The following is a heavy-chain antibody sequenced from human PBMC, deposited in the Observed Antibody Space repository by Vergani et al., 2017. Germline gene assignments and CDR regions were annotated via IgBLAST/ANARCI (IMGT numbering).Heavy chain of an antibody. D-gene: IGHD2-15*01. Sequence: QVQLQESGPGLVKPPGTLSLTCAVSGDSFRSNKWWTWVRQSPGKTLEWIGEISHSGSTNYNPSLKGRVTLSLDTSKNQFSLRLSSVTAADTAVYYCARDPKSYCSGGSCFSVWGAFDIWCRGTTVTVSS. CDR1: GDSFRSNKW. J-gene: IGHJ3*02. V-gene: IGHV4-4*03. CDR2: ISHSGST. CDR3: ARDPKSYCSGGSCFSVWGAFDI.